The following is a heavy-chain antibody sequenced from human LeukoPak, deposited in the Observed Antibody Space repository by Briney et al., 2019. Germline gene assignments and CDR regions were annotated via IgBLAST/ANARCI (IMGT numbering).Heavy chain of an antibody. Sequence: PSETLSLTCTVSGGSISSGGYYWSWIRQPPGKGLEWIGYVYYSGSTNYNPSLKSRVTISVDTSKNQFSLKLTSVTAADTAVYYCARSELLWFGRINSGFDYWGQGSLVTVSS. J-gene: IGHJ4*02. CDR2: VYYSGST. CDR1: GGSISSGGYY. CDR3: ARSELLWFGRINSGFDY. V-gene: IGHV4-61*08. D-gene: IGHD3-10*01.